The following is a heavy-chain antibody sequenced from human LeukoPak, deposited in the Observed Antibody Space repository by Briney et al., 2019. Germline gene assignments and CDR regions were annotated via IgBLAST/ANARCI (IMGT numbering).Heavy chain of an antibody. Sequence: PGRSLRLSCAASGFTFDDYAMPWVRQAPGKGLEWVSGISWNRGSIGYADSVKGRFTISRDNAKNSLYLQMNSLRAEDTALYYCAKGGAGSWFDPWGQGTLVTVSS. V-gene: IGHV3-9*01. CDR1: GFTFDDYA. D-gene: IGHD6-13*01. J-gene: IGHJ5*02. CDR3: AKGGAGSWFDP. CDR2: ISWNRGSI.